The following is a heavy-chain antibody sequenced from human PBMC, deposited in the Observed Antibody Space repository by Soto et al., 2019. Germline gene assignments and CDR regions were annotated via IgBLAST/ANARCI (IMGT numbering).Heavy chain of an antibody. Sequence: QVHLVESGGGVVQPGRSLKLSCTASGFNSKTYGMHWVRQAPGKGLEWVAVTSFDGYNKYYAESVKVRFAISRDNSKNTLYLQMNSLRPEDTAVYFCAKDRQYHLTPPYFYYGMDAWGQGTTVIVSS. V-gene: IGHV3-30*18. CDR1: GFNSKTYG. CDR2: TSFDGYNK. CDR3: AKDRQYHLTPPYFYYGMDA. D-gene: IGHD2-2*01. J-gene: IGHJ6*02.